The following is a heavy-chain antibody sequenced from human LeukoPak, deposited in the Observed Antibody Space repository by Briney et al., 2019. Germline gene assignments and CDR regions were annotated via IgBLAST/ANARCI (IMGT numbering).Heavy chain of an antibody. V-gene: IGHV4-39*01. CDR1: GGSISSSSYY. D-gene: IGHD4-11*01. Sequence: PSETLSLTCTVSGGSISSSSYYWGWIRQPPGKGLEWIGSIYYSGSTYYNPFLKSRVTISVDTSKNQFSLKLSSVTAADTAVYYCARYSAAKRYFDYWGQGTLVTVSS. J-gene: IGHJ4*02. CDR3: ARYSAAKRYFDY. CDR2: IYYSGST.